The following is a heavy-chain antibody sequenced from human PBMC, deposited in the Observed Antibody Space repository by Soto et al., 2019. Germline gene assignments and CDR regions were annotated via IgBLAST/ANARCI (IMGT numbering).Heavy chain of an antibody. Sequence: EVQLVESGGGLVQPGGSLRLSCAASGFTFSSYEMNWVRQAPGKGLEWVSYISSSGSTIYYADSVKCRFTISRDNAKNSLYLQMNSLRAEDTAVYYCARALRQWGYFDYWGQGTLVTVSS. CDR2: ISSSGSTI. V-gene: IGHV3-48*03. CDR1: GFTFSSYE. D-gene: IGHD4-17*01. J-gene: IGHJ4*02. CDR3: ARALRQWGYFDY.